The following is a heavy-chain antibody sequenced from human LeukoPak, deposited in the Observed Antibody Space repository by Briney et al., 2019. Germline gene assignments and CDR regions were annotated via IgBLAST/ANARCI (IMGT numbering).Heavy chain of an antibody. CDR3: AKHPGYSSGWFYFDY. Sequence: GGSLRLSCVASGFTFSSYAMSWVRQAPGKGLEWVSGISDRGGSTYYADSVKGRFTISRDNSKNTLYLQMNSLRAEDTAVYYCAKHPGYSSGWFYFDYWGQGTLVTVSS. J-gene: IGHJ4*02. CDR2: ISDRGGST. CDR1: GFTFSSYA. D-gene: IGHD6-19*01. V-gene: IGHV3-23*01.